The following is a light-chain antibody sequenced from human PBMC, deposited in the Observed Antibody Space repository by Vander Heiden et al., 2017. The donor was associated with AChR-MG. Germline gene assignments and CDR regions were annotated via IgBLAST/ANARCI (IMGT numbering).Light chain of an antibody. CDR2: DAS. CDR1: QDISSA. Sequence: AIQMTQSPSSLSASVGDRVTITCRASQDISSALIWYQQKPGKVPKVLIYDASSLVSGVPSRFSGSGSGTEFTLTISSLQPEDFATYHCQQASSYPLTFGGATKVEIK. CDR3: QQASSYPLT. V-gene: IGKV1-13*02. J-gene: IGKJ4*01.